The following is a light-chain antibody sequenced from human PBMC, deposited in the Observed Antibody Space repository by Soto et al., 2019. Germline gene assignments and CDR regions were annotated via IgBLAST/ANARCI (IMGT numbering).Light chain of an antibody. V-gene: IGLV2-14*01. CDR3: SSYTSSSDV. CDR1: SSDVGGYNY. Sequence: QAVVTQPASVSGSPGQAIAISCTGTSSDVGGYNYVSWYQQHPGKAPKLMIYDVSNRPSGVSNRFSGSKSGNTASLTISGLQAEDEADYYCSSYTSSSDVFGTGTKVTVL. J-gene: IGLJ1*01. CDR2: DVS.